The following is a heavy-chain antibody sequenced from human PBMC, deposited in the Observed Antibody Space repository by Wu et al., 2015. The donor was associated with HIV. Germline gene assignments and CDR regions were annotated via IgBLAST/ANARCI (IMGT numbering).Heavy chain of an antibody. CDR3: ARGPSRYSSSWYALTYNWFDP. Sequence: QVQLVQSGAEVKKPGASVKVSCKASGYTFTSYGISWVRQAPGQGLEWMGWISAYNGNTNYAQKLQGRVTMTTDTSTSTAYMELRSLRSDDTAVYYCARGPSRYSSSWYALTYNWFDPWGQGTLVTVSS. CDR2: ISAYNGNT. D-gene: IGHD6-13*01. CDR1: GYTFTSYG. J-gene: IGHJ5*02. V-gene: IGHV1-18*01.